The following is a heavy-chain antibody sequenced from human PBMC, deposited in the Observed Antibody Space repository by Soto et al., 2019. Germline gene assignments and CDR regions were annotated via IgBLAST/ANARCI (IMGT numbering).Heavy chain of an antibody. CDR3: AKEGYYDSSGYQNFDY. CDR2: ISGSGGST. Sequence: GGSLRLSCAASGFTFSSYAMSWVRQAPGKGLEWVSAISGSGGSTYYADSVKGRFTISRDNSKNTLYLQMNSLRAEDTAVYYCAKEGYYDSSGYQNFDYWGQGTLVTVSS. D-gene: IGHD3-22*01. CDR1: GFTFSSYA. V-gene: IGHV3-23*01. J-gene: IGHJ4*02.